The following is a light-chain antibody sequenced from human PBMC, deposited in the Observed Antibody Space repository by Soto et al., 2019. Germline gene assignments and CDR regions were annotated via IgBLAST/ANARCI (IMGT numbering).Light chain of an antibody. CDR1: QTVSSGS. CDR2: NAS. Sequence: EILMTQSPATLSLSPGERATLSCRGSQTVSSGSLAWYQQQRGQAPRVXISNASRRDTGIPERGRGRGAGTECTRTISRLEPEDFEVYFCQQYGRSPVTFGHGTKVDN. CDR3: QQYGRSPVT. J-gene: IGKJ3*01. V-gene: IGKV3-20*01.